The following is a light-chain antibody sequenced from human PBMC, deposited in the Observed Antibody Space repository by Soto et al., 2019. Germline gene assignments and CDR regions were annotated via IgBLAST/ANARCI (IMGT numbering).Light chain of an antibody. CDR2: QVT. CDR1: SSDLAIYNY. CDR3: SSYTDSSTYV. J-gene: IGLJ1*01. Sequence: QSALTQPASVSGSPGQSITISCTGTSSDLAIYNYVSWYQQQPGKAPKLMIYQVTNRPSGVSNRFSGSRSGNTASLTISGLQAEDEADYYCSSYTDSSTYVFGTGTKGTAL. V-gene: IGLV2-14*01.